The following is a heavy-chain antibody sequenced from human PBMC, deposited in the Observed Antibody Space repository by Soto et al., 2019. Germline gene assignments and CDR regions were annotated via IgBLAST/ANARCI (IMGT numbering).Heavy chain of an antibody. CDR3: ARGGDTDYYYYYYMDV. V-gene: IGHV4-34*01. J-gene: IGHJ6*03. CDR2: INHSGST. CDR1: GGYFSGYC. Sequence: SETLSLTSPVYGGYFSGYCWSWIRQPPGKGLEWIGEINHSGSTNYNPSLKSRVTISVDTSKNQFSLKLSSVTAADTAVYYCARGGDTDYYYYYYMDVWGKGTTVTVSS. D-gene: IGHD3-10*01.